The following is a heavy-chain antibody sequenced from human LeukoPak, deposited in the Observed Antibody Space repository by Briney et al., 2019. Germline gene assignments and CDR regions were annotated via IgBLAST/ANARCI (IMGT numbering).Heavy chain of an antibody. CDR1: GFTVSSNY. D-gene: IGHD5-24*01. V-gene: IGHV3-23*01. Sequence: PGGSLRLSCAASGFTVSSNYMSWVRQAPGKGLEWVSAISGSGGSTYYADSVKGRFTISRDNSKNTLYLQMNSLRAEDTAVYYCAKDLGYWGENGYNSYWGQGTLVTVSS. CDR2: ISGSGGST. CDR3: AKDLGYWGENGYNSY. J-gene: IGHJ4*02.